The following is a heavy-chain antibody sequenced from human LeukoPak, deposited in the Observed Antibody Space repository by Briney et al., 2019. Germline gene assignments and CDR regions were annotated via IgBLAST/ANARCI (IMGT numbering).Heavy chain of an antibody. Sequence: GGSLRLSCAASGFTFSDYYMSWIRQAPGTGLEWVSYISSSGSTIYYADSVKGRFTISRNNAKNSLYPQMNSLRAEDTAVYYCARCRLSGDYFDYWGQGTLVTVSS. J-gene: IGHJ4*02. CDR1: GFTFSDYY. D-gene: IGHD3-10*01. CDR3: ARCRLSGDYFDY. V-gene: IGHV3-11*01. CDR2: ISSSGSTI.